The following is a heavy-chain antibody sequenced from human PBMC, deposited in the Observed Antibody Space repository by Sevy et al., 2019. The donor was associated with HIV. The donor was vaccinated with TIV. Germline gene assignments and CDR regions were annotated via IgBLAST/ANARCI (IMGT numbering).Heavy chain of an antibody. Sequence: GESLRLSCAASGFTFSSYGMHWVRQAPGKGLEWVAVIWYDGSNKYYADSVKGRFTISRDNSKNTLYLQMNSLRAEDTAVYYCAREYCSGGSCYHDAFDIWGQGTMVTVSS. D-gene: IGHD2-15*01. CDR1: GFTFSSYG. CDR2: IWYDGSNK. V-gene: IGHV3-33*01. CDR3: AREYCSGGSCYHDAFDI. J-gene: IGHJ3*02.